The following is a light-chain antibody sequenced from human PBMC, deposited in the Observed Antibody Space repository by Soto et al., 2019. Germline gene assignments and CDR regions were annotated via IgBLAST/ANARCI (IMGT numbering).Light chain of an antibody. CDR2: SNN. J-gene: IGLJ2*01. CDR3: AAWDDSLNGHVV. Sequence: QAVVTQPPSASGTPGQRVTISCSGSSSNIGSNTVNWYQQLPGTAPKLLIYSNNPRPSGVPDRFSGSKSGTSASLAISGLQSEDEADYYCAAWDDSLNGHVVFGGGTKLTVL. CDR1: SSNIGSNT. V-gene: IGLV1-44*01.